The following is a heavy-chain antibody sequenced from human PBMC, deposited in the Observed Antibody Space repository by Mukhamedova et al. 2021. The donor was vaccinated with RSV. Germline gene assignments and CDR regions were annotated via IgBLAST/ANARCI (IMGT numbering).Heavy chain of an antibody. J-gene: IGHJ5*02. D-gene: IGHD5-18*01. CDR3: ARDGYSYASNWFDP. CDR2: IWYDGSNK. Sequence: TFSSYGMHWVRQAPGKGLEWVVVIWYDGSNKYYADSVKGRFTISRDNSKNTLYLQMNSLRAEDTAVYYCARDGYSYASNWFDPWG. CDR1: TFSSYG. V-gene: IGHV3-33*01.